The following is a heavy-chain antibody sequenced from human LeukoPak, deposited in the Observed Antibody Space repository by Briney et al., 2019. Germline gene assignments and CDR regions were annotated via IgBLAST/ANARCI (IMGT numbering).Heavy chain of an antibody. Sequence: GASVKVSCKASGYTFTSYAMHWVRQAPGQRLEWMGWINAGNGNTKYSQKFQGRVTITRDTSATTAYMELSSLRSEDTGIYYCARFGYTSSWFEKGFDYWGQGTLVTVSS. J-gene: IGHJ4*02. D-gene: IGHD6-13*01. CDR3: ARFGYTSSWFEKGFDY. CDR2: INAGNGNT. V-gene: IGHV1-3*01. CDR1: GYTFTSYA.